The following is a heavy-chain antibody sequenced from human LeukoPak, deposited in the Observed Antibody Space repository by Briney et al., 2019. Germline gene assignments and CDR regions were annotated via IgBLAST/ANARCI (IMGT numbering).Heavy chain of an antibody. J-gene: IGHJ4*02. Sequence: SETLSLTCAVYGGSFSGYYWSWIRQPPGKGLEWIGEINHSGSTNYNPSLKSRVTISVDTSKNQFSLKLSSVTAADTAVYYCASIAVAGPLDYWGQGTLVTVSS. V-gene: IGHV4-34*01. D-gene: IGHD6-19*01. CDR1: GGSFSGYY. CDR3: ASIAVAGPLDY. CDR2: INHSGST.